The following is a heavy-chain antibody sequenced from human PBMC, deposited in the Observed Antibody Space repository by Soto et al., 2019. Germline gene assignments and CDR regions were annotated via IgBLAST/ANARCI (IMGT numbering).Heavy chain of an antibody. CDR1: GCTDIGSC. D-gene: IGHD6-6*01. V-gene: IGHV3-30*03. CDR3: AIYGTGWGGQLILLCCVDV. CDR2: ISYDGSNK. Sequence: GGSVRHSGVAAGCTDIGSCSSLVSPDPGKGLEWVAVISYDGSNKYYADSVKGRFTISRDNSKITMYMQTLSLRAEDTAVYYCAIYGTGWGGQLILLCCVDVWGQGTTVTVPS. J-gene: IGHJ6*02.